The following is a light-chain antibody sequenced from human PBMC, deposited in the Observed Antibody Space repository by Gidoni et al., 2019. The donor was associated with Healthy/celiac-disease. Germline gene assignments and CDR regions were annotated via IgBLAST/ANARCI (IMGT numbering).Light chain of an antibody. CDR2: VAS. V-gene: IGKV1-33*01. CDR1: QEISNY. Sequence: DIQMTQSPSSLSASVGYRVTITCQASQEISNYLNWYQSQPGKAPKLLIYVASNLETGVPARFSGSGSGTDFTFTISSLQPEDMATYYCHQYDNLPPLTFGGGTKVEIK. J-gene: IGKJ4*01. CDR3: HQYDNLPPLT.